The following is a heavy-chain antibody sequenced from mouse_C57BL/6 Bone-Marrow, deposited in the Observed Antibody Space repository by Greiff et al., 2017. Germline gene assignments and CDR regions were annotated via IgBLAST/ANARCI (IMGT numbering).Heavy chain of an antibody. CDR3: ARASYYGYFYFDY. D-gene: IGHD2-3*01. V-gene: IGHV4-1*01. CDR2: INPDSSTI. CDR1: GIDFSRYW. J-gene: IGHJ2*01. Sequence: EVQRVESGGGLVQPGGSLKLSCAASGIDFSRYWMSWVRRAPGKGLEWIGEINPDSSTINYAPSLKDKFIISRDNAKNTPYLQLRKVRSEDTTLYSCARASYYGYFYFDYWGQGTTLTVSS.